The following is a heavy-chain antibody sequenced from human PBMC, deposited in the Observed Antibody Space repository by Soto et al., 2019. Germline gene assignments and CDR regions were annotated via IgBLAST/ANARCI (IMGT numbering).Heavy chain of an antibody. Sequence: QVQLVQSGAEVKKPGSSVKVSCKASGGTFSSYAISWVRQAPGQGLEWMGGIIPIFGTTNYAQKFQGRVTITADESTSTAYMELSSLRSEDTVVYYCVRHDCISTSCYYYYYYGMDVWGQGTTVTVSS. D-gene: IGHD2-2*01. CDR3: VRHDCISTSCYYYYYYGMDV. CDR1: GGTFSSYA. CDR2: IIPIFGTT. V-gene: IGHV1-69*12. J-gene: IGHJ6*02.